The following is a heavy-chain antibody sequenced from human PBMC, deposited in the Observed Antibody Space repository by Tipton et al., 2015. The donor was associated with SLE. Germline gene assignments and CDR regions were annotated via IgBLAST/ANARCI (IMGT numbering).Heavy chain of an antibody. V-gene: IGHV3-48*02. CDR1: GFTFSSYS. CDR3: ASPGGYKDYFDY. D-gene: IGHD5-18*01. J-gene: IGHJ4*02. Sequence: SLRLSCAASGFTFSSYSMNWVRQAPGKGLEWVSYISSSSTIYYADSVKGRFTISRDNAKNSLYLQMNSLRDEDTAVYYCASPGGYKDYFDYWGQGPLVTASS. CDR2: ISSSSTI.